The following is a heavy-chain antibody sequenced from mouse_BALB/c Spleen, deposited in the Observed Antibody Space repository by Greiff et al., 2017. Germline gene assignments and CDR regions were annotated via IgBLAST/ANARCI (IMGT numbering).Heavy chain of an antibody. CDR1: GFTFSDYY. J-gene: IGHJ4*01. CDR3: ARTSYDYGDYYAMDY. Sequence: EVQVVESGGGLVKPGGSLNLSCAASGFTFSDYYMYWVRQTPEKRLEWVATISDGGSYTYYPDSVKGRFTISRDNAKNNLYLQMSSLKSEDTAMYYCARTSYDYGDYYAMDYWGQGTSVTVSS. D-gene: IGHD2-4*01. CDR2: ISDGGSYT. V-gene: IGHV5-4*02.